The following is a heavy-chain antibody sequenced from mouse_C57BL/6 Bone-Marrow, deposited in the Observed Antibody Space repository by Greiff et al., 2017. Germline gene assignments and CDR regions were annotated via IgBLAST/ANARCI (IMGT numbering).Heavy chain of an antibody. J-gene: IGHJ1*03. CDR3: TTPPTPYYYGSSPWGFDV. CDR1: GFNIKDYY. D-gene: IGHD1-1*01. V-gene: IGHV14-1*01. CDR2: IDPEDGDT. Sequence: EVQLQQSGAELVRPGASVKLSCTASGFNIKDYYMHWVKQRPEQGLEWIGRIDPEDGDTEYAPKFQGKATMTADTSSNTAYLQLSSLTSVDTAVYYCTTPPTPYYYGSSPWGFDVWGTGTTVTVSS.